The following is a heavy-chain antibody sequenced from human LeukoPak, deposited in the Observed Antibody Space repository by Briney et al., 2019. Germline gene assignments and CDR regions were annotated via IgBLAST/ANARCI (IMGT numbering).Heavy chain of an antibody. D-gene: IGHD6-13*01. V-gene: IGHV4-61*01. CDR2: IYYIGNT. CDR3: AGSSSWDTYSYSYGMDV. CDR1: GGSVSSNTYH. Sequence: SETLSLTCTVSGGSVSSNTYHWSWIRQPPGKGLEWIGYIYYIGNTNYNPSLKSRATISIDTSKNQFSLKLSSVTAADTAVYFCAGSSSWDTYSYSYGMDVWGQGTTVTVS. J-gene: IGHJ6*02.